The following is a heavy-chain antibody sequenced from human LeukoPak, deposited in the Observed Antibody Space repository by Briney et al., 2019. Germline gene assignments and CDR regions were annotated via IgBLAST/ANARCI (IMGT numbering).Heavy chain of an antibody. J-gene: IGHJ5*02. CDR2: INPNSGGT. D-gene: IGHD3-22*01. CDR3: ARDRNQYYYDSSRSLNWFDP. V-gene: IGHV1-2*02. Sequence: ASVKVSCKASGYTFTGYYMHWVRQAPGQGLEWMGWINPNSGGTNYAQKFQGRVTMTRDTSISTAYMELSRLRSDDTAVYYCARDRNQYYYDSSRSLNWFDPWGQGTLVTVSS. CDR1: GYTFTGYY.